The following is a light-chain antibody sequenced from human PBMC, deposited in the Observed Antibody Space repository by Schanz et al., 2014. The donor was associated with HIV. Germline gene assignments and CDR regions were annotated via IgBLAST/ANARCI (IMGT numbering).Light chain of an antibody. CDR3: CSYSRSGTPHYV. Sequence: QSALTQPASVSGSPGQSITISCTGTSSDVGSYNYVSWYQQHPGKAPKLMIYDVSNRPSGVSSRFSGSKSGNTASLTISGLQAEDEADYYCCSYSRSGTPHYVFGTGTKVTVL. J-gene: IGLJ1*01. V-gene: IGLV2-14*03. CDR2: DVS. CDR1: SSDVGSYNY.